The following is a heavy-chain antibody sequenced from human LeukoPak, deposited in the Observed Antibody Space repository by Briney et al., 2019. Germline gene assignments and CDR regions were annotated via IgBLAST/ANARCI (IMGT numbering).Heavy chain of an antibody. Sequence: ASVKVSCKASGYTFTVNNIHWVRQAPGQRLEWMGWISPNSGGTNYAQNFQGRVTMTRDTSISTAYMELSRLRSDDTAVYYCARVKISNYGSDYNYWGQGTLVTVSS. D-gene: IGHD3-10*01. J-gene: IGHJ4*02. CDR2: ISPNSGGT. CDR1: GYTFTVNN. CDR3: ARVKISNYGSDYNY. V-gene: IGHV1-2*02.